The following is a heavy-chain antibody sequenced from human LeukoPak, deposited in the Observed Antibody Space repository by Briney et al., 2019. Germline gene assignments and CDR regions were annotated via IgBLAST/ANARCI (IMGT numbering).Heavy chain of an antibody. Sequence: SQTLSLTCTVSGGSISSGSYYWSWIRQPAGKGLEWIGRIYTSGGTNYNPSLKSRVTMSVDTSKNQFSLKLSSVTAADTAVYYCARDYYDSSGYPYYYYYYMDVWGKGTTVTVSS. V-gene: IGHV4-61*02. CDR1: GGSISSGSYY. CDR2: IYTSGGT. J-gene: IGHJ6*03. CDR3: ARDYYDSSGYPYYYYYYMDV. D-gene: IGHD3-22*01.